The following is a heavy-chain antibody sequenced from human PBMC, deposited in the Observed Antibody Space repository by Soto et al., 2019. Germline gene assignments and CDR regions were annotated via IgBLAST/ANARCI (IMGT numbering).Heavy chain of an antibody. Sequence: PGGSLRLSCAASGFNFSSYWMSWVRQAPGKGLEWVANIKQDGSEKYYVDSVKGRFTISRDNAKNSLYLQMNSLRAEDTAVYYCARRNGVLRFLEWLPYYYYYYMDVWGKGTTVTVSS. CDR3: ARRNGVLRFLEWLPYYYYYYMDV. J-gene: IGHJ6*03. V-gene: IGHV3-7*01. D-gene: IGHD3-3*01. CDR2: IKQDGSEK. CDR1: GFNFSSYW.